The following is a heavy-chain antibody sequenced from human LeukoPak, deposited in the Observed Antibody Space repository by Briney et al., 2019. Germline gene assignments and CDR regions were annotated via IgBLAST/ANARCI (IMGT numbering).Heavy chain of an antibody. CDR3: AKARDGDYIWAYYFAY. CDR1: GFIFTSCA. Sequence: GGSLRLSCAASGFIFTSCAMSWVRQAPGKGLEWVSIVGGSGDSTYYADSVKGRFTISRDNSKNTLFLQMNSVTADDTAVYYCAKARDGDYIWAYYFAYWGQGTLVTVSS. V-gene: IGHV3-23*01. J-gene: IGHJ4*02. CDR2: VGGSGDST. D-gene: IGHD4-17*01.